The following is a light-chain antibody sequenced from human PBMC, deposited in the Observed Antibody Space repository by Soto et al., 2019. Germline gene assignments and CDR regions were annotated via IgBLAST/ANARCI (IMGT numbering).Light chain of an antibody. V-gene: IGKV3-20*01. Sequence: EIVLTQSPGTLSLSPGERATLSCRASQSLSTNSLAWYQQKPGQPPRLLIYGASSRATGIPDRLSGSGSGTDFTLTFSRLEPEDFAVYYCQQYGTSPYTFGQGTKLEIK. CDR3: QQYGTSPYT. CDR2: GAS. CDR1: QSLSTNS. J-gene: IGKJ2*01.